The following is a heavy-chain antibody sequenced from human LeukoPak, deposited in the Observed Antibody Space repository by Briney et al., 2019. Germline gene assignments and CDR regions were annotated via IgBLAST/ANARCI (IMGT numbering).Heavy chain of an antibody. J-gene: IGHJ4*02. Sequence: GGSLRLSCAASGFTFSSFSMSWVPQTPGKGLEWVSDISASASITKYADSVKGRFIISRDNSKNTLFLQMNNLTAEDTAVYYCATGAASIGWLSHDHWGQGTLVTVSS. D-gene: IGHD2-15*01. V-gene: IGHV3-23*01. CDR2: ISASASIT. CDR3: ATGAASIGWLSHDH. CDR1: GFTFSSFS.